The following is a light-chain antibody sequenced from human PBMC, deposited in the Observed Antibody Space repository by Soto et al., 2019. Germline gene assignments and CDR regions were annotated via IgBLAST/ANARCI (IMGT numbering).Light chain of an antibody. CDR1: QSISRY. V-gene: IGKV1-39*01. CDR3: QQSYSSPPA. CDR2: GAS. Sequence: DIQMTQSPSSLSASVGDRVTITCRASQSISRYLNWYQQKPGKAPKLLIYGASSLQSGVPSRFRGSGSGTDFTLTIGSLQPEDFATYYCQQSYSSPPAFGQGTRLDIK. J-gene: IGKJ5*01.